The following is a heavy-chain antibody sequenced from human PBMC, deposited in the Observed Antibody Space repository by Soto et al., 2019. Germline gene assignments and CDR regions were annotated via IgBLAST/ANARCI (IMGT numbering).Heavy chain of an antibody. D-gene: IGHD6-13*01. CDR3: ARLQAAAGDNDLTFDY. CDR1: GYSFTSYW. J-gene: IGHJ4*02. V-gene: IGHV5-10-1*01. Sequence: EVQLVQSGAEVKKPGESLRISCKGSGYSFTSYWISWVRQMPGKGLEWMGRIDPSDSYTNYSPSFQGHVTISADKSISTSYLQWGSLKAADTAMYYCARLQAAAGDNDLTFDYWGQGTLVTVSS. CDR2: IDPSDSYT.